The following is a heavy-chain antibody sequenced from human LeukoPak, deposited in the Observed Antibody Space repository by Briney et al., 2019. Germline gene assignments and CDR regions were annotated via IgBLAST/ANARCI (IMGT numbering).Heavy chain of an antibody. Sequence: ASVEVSCKASGYTFTSYDINWVRQATGQGLEWMGWMNPNSGNTGYAQKFQGRVTMTRNTSISTAYMELSSLRSDDTAVYYCARDPAERGFDPWGQGTLVTVSS. CDR1: GYTFTSYD. J-gene: IGHJ5*02. CDR3: ARDPAERGFDP. V-gene: IGHV1-8*01. CDR2: MNPNSGNT.